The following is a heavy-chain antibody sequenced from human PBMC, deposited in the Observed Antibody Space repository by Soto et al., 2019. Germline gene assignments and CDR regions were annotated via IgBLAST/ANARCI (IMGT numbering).Heavy chain of an antibody. Sequence: ESGGGLVKPGGSLRLSCAASGFTFSSYSMNWVRQAPGKGLEWVSSISSSSSYIYYADSVKGRFTISRDNAKNSLYLQMNSLRAEDTAVYYCARDDFWSGYRHNWFDPWGQGTLVTVSS. J-gene: IGHJ5*02. D-gene: IGHD3-3*01. V-gene: IGHV3-21*01. CDR2: ISSSSSYI. CDR1: GFTFSSYS. CDR3: ARDDFWSGYRHNWFDP.